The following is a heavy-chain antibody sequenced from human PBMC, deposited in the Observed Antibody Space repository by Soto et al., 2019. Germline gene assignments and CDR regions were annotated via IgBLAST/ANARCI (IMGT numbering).Heavy chain of an antibody. CDR1: GVLVSSGDYF. Sequence: QLKESGPGLVKPSETLSLTCNVSGVLVSSGDYFWGWIRQPPGKGLEWIGSAHSSGGTYYKPSLTARLTISVDKSKNNFSLRLNSVTAADTGVYYCAKLKVGATRATDVDSWGQGKLVSV. D-gene: IGHD1-26*01. CDR3: AKLKVGATRATDVDS. CDR2: AHSSGGT. V-gene: IGHV4-39*02. J-gene: IGHJ4*02.